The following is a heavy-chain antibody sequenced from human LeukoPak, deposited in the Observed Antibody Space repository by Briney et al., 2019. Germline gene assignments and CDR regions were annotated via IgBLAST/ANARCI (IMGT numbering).Heavy chain of an antibody. CDR2: IKQDGSKK. V-gene: IGHV3-7*04. J-gene: IGHJ4*02. Sequence: LTGGSLRLSCVASGFRFSSYWMTWVRQAPGKGLEWVANIKQDGSKKSYVDSVKGRFTISRDNAKNSLYLQMNSLRAEDTAIYYCTRVGYIDEGIDYWGQGTLVTVSS. D-gene: IGHD5-24*01. CDR1: GFRFSSYW. CDR3: TRVGYIDEGIDY.